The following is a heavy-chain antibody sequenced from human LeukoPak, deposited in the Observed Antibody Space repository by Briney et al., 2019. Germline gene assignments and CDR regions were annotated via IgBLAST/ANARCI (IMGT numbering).Heavy chain of an antibody. CDR3: SRLRGYSYGYADY. Sequence: GGSLRLSCAASGFIFSSYWMQWVRQAPGKGLVWVSLINTDGSTTNYADSVKGRFTISRDNAKNSLYLQMNSLRAEDTAVYYCSRLRGYSYGYADYWGQGTLVTVSS. D-gene: IGHD5-18*01. CDR2: INTDGSTT. V-gene: IGHV3-74*01. CDR1: GFIFSSYW. J-gene: IGHJ4*02.